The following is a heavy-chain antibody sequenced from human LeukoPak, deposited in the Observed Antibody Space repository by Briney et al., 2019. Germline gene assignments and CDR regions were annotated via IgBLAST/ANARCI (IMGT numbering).Heavy chain of an antibody. V-gene: IGHV4-4*07. J-gene: IGHJ4*02. CDR3: ARDHTYSSSWYSHFDY. CDR1: GGPISSYY. Sequence: SETLPLTCTVSGGPISSYYWSWIRQPAGKGLEWIGRIYTSGSTNYNPSLKSRVTMSVDTSKNQFSLKLSSVTAADTAVYYCARDHTYSSSWYSHFDYWGQGTLVTVSS. D-gene: IGHD6-13*01. CDR2: IYTSGST.